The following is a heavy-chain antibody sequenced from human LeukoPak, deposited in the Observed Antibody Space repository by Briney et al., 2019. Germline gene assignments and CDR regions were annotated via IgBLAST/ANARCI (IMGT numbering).Heavy chain of an antibody. Sequence: PGGSLRLSCAASGFTFSSYRMNWVRQAPGKGLEWVSSISSSSSYIYYADSVKGRFTISRDNAKNSLYLQMNSLRAEDTAVYYCARDRGDYHGSGTSGYWGQGTLVTVSS. CDR2: ISSSSSYI. CDR3: ARDRGDYHGSGTSGY. D-gene: IGHD3-10*01. CDR1: GFTFSSYR. J-gene: IGHJ4*02. V-gene: IGHV3-21*01.